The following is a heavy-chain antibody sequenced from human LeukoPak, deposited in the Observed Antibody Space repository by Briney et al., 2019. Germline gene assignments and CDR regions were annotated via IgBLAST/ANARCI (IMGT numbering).Heavy chain of an antibody. CDR2: SIAYNGNT. Sequence: ASVKVSCNASGYTFTSYGSSWVRQAPGQGREGMGWSIAYNGNTNYSQKLHGRVTMTTHKSKSTGYMALRSLRSDDTAVYYCARTKGILDFDYWGQGTLVTVSS. CDR3: ARTKGILDFDY. V-gene: IGHV1-18*01. CDR1: GYTFTSYG. D-gene: IGHD6-13*01. J-gene: IGHJ4*02.